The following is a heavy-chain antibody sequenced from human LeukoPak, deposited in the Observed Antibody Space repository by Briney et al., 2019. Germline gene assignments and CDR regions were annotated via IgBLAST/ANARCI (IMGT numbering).Heavy chain of an antibody. CDR2: IYSGGST. J-gene: IGHJ4*02. CDR1: GFTFSDYN. Sequence: GGSLRLSCAASGFTFSDYNMSWVRQAPGKGLEWVSVIYSGGSTYYADSVKGRFTISRDNSKNTLYLQMNSLRAEDTAVYYCLAAAGTVYWGQGTLVTVSS. D-gene: IGHD6-13*01. CDR3: LAAAGTVY. V-gene: IGHV3-66*01.